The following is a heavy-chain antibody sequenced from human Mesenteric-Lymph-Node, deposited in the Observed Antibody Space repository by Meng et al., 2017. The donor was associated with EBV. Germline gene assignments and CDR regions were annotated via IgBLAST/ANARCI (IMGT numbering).Heavy chain of an antibody. CDR2: INHSGST. CDR1: GGSLSGYY. Sequence: QVQLQQWGAGPLKPSETLSPTCAVAGGSLSGYYWSWIRQSPGKGLEWIGEINHSGSTNYNPSLESRLTISVDTSRNHFSLKLTSVTAADTAVYYCARGRIDDYTKFFDYWGQGTLVTVSS. D-gene: IGHD4-11*01. V-gene: IGHV4-34*01. CDR3: ARGRIDDYTKFFDY. J-gene: IGHJ4*02.